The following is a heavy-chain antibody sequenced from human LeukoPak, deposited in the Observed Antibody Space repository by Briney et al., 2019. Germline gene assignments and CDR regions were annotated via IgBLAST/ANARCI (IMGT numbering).Heavy chain of an antibody. CDR2: IYPGDSDT. CDR3: ARSHYYDSSSYYSDAFDI. J-gene: IGHJ3*02. V-gene: IGHV5-51*01. D-gene: IGHD3-22*01. CDR1: GYSFTSYW. Sequence: GESLKISCKGSGYSFTSYWIGWVRQMLEKGLEWMGIIYPGDSDTRYSPSFQGQVTISADKSISTAYLQRSSLKASDTAMYYCARSHYYDSSSYYSDAFDIWGQGTMVTVSS.